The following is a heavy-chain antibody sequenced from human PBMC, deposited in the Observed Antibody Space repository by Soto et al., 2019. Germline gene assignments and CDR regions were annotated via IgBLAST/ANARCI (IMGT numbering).Heavy chain of an antibody. CDR1: GFTFSSYA. CDR2: ISYDGSNK. D-gene: IGHD3-10*01. Sequence: QVQLVESGGGVVQPGRSLRLSCAASGFTFSSYAMHWVRQAPDKGLEWVAVISYDGSNKYYADSVKGRFTISRDNSKNTLYLQMNSLRAEDTAVYYCARAIRRIFLELVDYWGQGTLVTVSS. J-gene: IGHJ4*02. CDR3: ARAIRRIFLELVDY. V-gene: IGHV3-30-3*01.